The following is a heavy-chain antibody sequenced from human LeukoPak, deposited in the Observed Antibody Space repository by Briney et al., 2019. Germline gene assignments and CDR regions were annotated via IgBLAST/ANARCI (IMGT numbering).Heavy chain of an antibody. V-gene: IGHV4-4*07. CDR3: ARDHCSNYGNWFDP. D-gene: IGHD4-11*01. Sequence: SETLSLTCSVSGGSISGYYWSWIRQPAGKGLEWIGRIYNSGSIKYNPSLKSRVTMSVDTSKNQFSLNLHSVTAADTAIYYCARDHCSNYGNWFDPWGQGTLVTVSS. CDR2: IYNSGSI. J-gene: IGHJ5*02. CDR1: GGSISGYY.